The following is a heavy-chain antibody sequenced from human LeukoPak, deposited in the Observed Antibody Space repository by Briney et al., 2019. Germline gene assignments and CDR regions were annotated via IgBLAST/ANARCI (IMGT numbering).Heavy chain of an antibody. V-gene: IGHV3-23*01. CDR2: ISGSGGST. Sequence: PGGSLRLSCAASGFTFSSYAMSWVRQPPGKGLEWVSAISGSGGSTYYADSVKGRFTISRDNPKNTLYLQMNSLRAEDTAVYYCAKGDIVVVPAAKDEFGFDYWGQGTLVTVSS. CDR1: GFTFSSYA. CDR3: AKGDIVVVPAAKDEFGFDY. J-gene: IGHJ4*02. D-gene: IGHD2-2*01.